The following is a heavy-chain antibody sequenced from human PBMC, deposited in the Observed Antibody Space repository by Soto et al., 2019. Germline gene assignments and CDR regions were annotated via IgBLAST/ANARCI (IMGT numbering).Heavy chain of an antibody. CDR3: ASRLDYSDNTGMDV. CDR2: ITPILDRA. D-gene: IGHD4-17*01. Sequence: QVQLVQSGAEVKKPGSSVKVSCKASGGTFTNSIISWVRQAPGQGLEWMGRITPILDRANYAQKFQGRVTITADRSTSTAYMELSSLRSEDTAVFYCASRLDYSDNTGMDVWGQGTSVTVSS. CDR1: GGTFTNSI. J-gene: IGHJ6*02. V-gene: IGHV1-69*02.